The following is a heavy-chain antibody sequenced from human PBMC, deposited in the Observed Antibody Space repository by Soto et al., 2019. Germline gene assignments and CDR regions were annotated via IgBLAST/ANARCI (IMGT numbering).Heavy chain of an antibody. Sequence: AAVKPSCKASGYTITASSMHWGRQAPGQGLEWLGRINIGTGDTEYSQKFQGRVMIARDTSATTGYLEVSSLRSEDTAVDVCERGVAKIYGLDVPGQGTTGTVSS. CDR1: GYTITASS. D-gene: IGHD5-12*01. J-gene: IGHJ6*02. CDR2: INIGTGDT. CDR3: ERGVAKIYGLDV. V-gene: IGHV1-3*04.